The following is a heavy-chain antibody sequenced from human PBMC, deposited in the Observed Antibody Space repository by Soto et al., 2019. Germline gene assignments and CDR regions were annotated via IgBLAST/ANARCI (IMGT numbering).Heavy chain of an antibody. CDR1: GFTFSSYG. Sequence: PGGSLRLSCAASGFTFSSYGMHWVRQAPGKGLEWVAVISYDGSNKYYADSVKGRFTISRDNSKNTLYLQMNSLRAEDTAVYYCAKDHYYDSSGYYPNWFEPWGQGTLVTVS. CDR3: AKDHYYDSSGYYPNWFEP. D-gene: IGHD3-22*01. CDR2: ISYDGSNK. V-gene: IGHV3-30*18. J-gene: IGHJ5*02.